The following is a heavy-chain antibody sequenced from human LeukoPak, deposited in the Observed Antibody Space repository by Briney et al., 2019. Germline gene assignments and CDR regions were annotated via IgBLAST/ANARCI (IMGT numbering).Heavy chain of an antibody. D-gene: IGHD3-10*01. Sequence: GGSLRLSCAASGFTLSSYGMSWVRQAPGKGLEWVSAISGSGGSTYYADSVKGRFTISRDNSKNTLYLQMNSLRAEDTAVYYCAKDITMVRGVTSGYFDYWGQGTLVTVSS. CDR1: GFTLSSYG. CDR3: AKDITMVRGVTSGYFDY. CDR2: ISGSGGST. V-gene: IGHV3-23*01. J-gene: IGHJ4*02.